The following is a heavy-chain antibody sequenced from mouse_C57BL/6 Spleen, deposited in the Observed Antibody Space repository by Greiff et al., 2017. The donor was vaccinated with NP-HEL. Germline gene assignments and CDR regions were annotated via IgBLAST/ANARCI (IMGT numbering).Heavy chain of an antibody. J-gene: IGHJ1*03. Sequence: QVQLQQSGAELVRPGASVKLSCKASGYTFTDYYINWVKQRPGQGLEWIARIYPGSGNTYYNEKFKGKATLTAEKSSSTAYMQLSSLTSEDSAVYFCARWGYDGDWYFDVWGTGTTVTVSS. V-gene: IGHV1-76*01. D-gene: IGHD2-2*01. CDR3: ARWGYDGDWYFDV. CDR1: GYTFTDYY. CDR2: IYPGSGNT.